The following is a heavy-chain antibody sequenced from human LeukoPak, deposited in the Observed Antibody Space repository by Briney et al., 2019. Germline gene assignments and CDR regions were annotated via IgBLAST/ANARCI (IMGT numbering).Heavy chain of an antibody. D-gene: IGHD1-1*01. J-gene: IGHJ6*02. V-gene: IGHV4-59*12. Sequence: SETLSLTCTVSGGSISSYYWSWIRQPPGKGLEWIGYIYYSGSTNYNPSLKSRVTISVDTSKNQFSLKLSSVTAADTAVYYCARDKLQLERRNYYYYGMDVWGQGTTVTVSS. CDR3: ARDKLQLERRNYYYYGMDV. CDR2: IYYSGST. CDR1: GGSISSYY.